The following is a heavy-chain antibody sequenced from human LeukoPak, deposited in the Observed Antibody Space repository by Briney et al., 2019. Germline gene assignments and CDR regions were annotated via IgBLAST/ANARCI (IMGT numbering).Heavy chain of an antibody. J-gene: IGHJ4*02. CDR2: ISSNSKYT. CDR3: ARDNGNKYYFDY. Sequence: GGSLRLSCAVSGFTFSSAWMNWVRQAPGKELEWISYISSNSKYTKYADSVKGRFTISRDNAKKSLYLQMNSLRAEDTAVYYCARDNGNKYYFDYWGQGTLVTVSS. CDR1: GFTFSSAW. D-gene: IGHD2-8*01. V-gene: IGHV3-11*05.